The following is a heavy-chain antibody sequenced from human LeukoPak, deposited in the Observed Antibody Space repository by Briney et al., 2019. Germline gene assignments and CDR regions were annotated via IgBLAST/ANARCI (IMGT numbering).Heavy chain of an antibody. D-gene: IGHD1-26*01. CDR1: GGTFSSYA. CDR3: ARDFYSGSYYGAFDY. Sequence: GASVKVSCKASGGTFSSYAISWVRQAPGQGLEWMGRIIPILGIANYAQKFQGRVTITADKSTSTAYMELSSLRSEDTAVYYCARDFYSGSYYGAFDYWGQGTLVTVSS. J-gene: IGHJ4*02. V-gene: IGHV1-69*04. CDR2: IIPILGIA.